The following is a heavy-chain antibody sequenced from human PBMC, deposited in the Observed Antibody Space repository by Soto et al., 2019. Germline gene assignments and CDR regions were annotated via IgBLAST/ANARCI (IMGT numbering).Heavy chain of an antibody. CDR3: ARLPRSRGWFDP. CDR2: IYYSGST. Sequence: QVQLQESGPGLVKPSETLSLTCTVSGGSISSYYWSWIRQPPGKGLEWIGYIYYSGSTNYNPSLKSRVTISVDTSKNQFSLKLSSVTAAYTAVYYCARLPRSRGWFDPWGQGTLVTVSS. CDR1: GGSISSYY. J-gene: IGHJ5*02. V-gene: IGHV4-59*01.